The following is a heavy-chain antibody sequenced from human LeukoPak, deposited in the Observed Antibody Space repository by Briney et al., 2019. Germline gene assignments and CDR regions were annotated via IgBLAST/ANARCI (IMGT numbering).Heavy chain of an antibody. D-gene: IGHD3-10*01. CDR1: GGSISSYY. CDR2: IYYSGST. CDR3: ARGRGGTVVRGYLDY. V-gene: IGHV4-59*01. Sequence: SETLSLTCTVSGGSISSYYWSWIRQPPGKGLEWIGYIYYSGSTNYNPSLKSRVTISVDTSKNQFSLKLSSVTAADTAVYYCARGRGGTVVRGYLDYWGQGTLVTVSS. J-gene: IGHJ4*02.